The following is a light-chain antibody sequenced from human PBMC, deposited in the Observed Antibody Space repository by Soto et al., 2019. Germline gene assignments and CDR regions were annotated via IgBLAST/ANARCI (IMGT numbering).Light chain of an antibody. CDR3: QQYGGYSPT. J-gene: IGKJ1*01. V-gene: IGKV1-9*01. CDR1: QGISSY. Sequence: IQLTQSASSLSASVGDRVTITCRASQGISSYLGWYQQKPGKAPNLLIYDASRLGSGVPSRFSGTGSGTEFSLTISSLQPDDIATYYCQQYGGYSPTFGQGTKVDIK. CDR2: DAS.